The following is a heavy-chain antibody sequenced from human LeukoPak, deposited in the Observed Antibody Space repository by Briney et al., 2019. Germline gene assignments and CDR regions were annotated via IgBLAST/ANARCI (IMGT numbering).Heavy chain of an antibody. D-gene: IGHD6-13*01. V-gene: IGHV1-8*01. Sequence: ASVKVSCKASGYTFTSYDINWVRQATGQGLEWMGWMNPNSGNTGYAQKFQGRVTMTRNTSISTAYMELSSLRSEDTAVYYCARGRGSSSWLYYYYYYGMDVWGQGTTVTVSS. CDR3: ARGRGSSSWLYYYYYYGMDV. J-gene: IGHJ6*02. CDR2: MNPNSGNT. CDR1: GYTFTSYD.